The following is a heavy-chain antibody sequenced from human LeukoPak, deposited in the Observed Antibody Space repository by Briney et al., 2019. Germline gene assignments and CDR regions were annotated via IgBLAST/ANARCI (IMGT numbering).Heavy chain of an antibody. V-gene: IGHV3-15*01. Sequence: GGSLRLSCAASGFTFSNAWMSWVRQAPGKGLEWVGRIKSKTDGGTTDYAAPVRGRFTISRDDSKNTLYLQMNSLKTEDTAVYYCTTEPTMVHSAYNYYGMDVWGKGTTVTVSS. CDR2: IKSKTDGGTT. D-gene: IGHD4/OR15-4a*01. J-gene: IGHJ6*04. CDR1: GFTFSNAW. CDR3: TTEPTMVHSAYNYYGMDV.